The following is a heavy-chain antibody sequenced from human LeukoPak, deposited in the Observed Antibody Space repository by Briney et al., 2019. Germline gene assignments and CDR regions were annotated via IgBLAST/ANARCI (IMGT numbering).Heavy chain of an antibody. J-gene: IGHJ1*01. CDR2: ISGSGGST. D-gene: IGHD3-22*01. V-gene: IGHV3-23*01. CDR1: GFTFSSYA. CDR3: AKWIHSSGYYYEYFQH. Sequence: GGSLRLSCAASGFTFSSYAMSWVRQAPGKGLEWVSVISGSGGSTFYADSVKGRFIISRNDSRNTLYLQMNSLRAEDTAVYYCAKWIHSSGYYYEYFQHWGQGTLVTVSS.